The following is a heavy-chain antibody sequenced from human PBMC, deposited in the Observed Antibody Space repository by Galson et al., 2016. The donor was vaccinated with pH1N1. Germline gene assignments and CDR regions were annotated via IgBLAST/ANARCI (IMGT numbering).Heavy chain of an antibody. V-gene: IGHV3-74*01. CDR2: INSDGSTT. J-gene: IGHJ4*02. Sequence: SLRLSCAASGFTFSKHWMHWVRQVPGEGLVWVSHINSDGSTTNYAGSVKGRFTISRDNAKNTLSLQMNSLGVEDTAVYYCARGNMGLDYWGQGILVTVSS. CDR3: ARGNMGLDY. CDR1: GFTFSKHW. D-gene: IGHD2/OR15-2a*01.